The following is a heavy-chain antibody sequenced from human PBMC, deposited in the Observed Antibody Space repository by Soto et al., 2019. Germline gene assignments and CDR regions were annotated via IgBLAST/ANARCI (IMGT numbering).Heavy chain of an antibody. Sequence: SLTWSVAGGSSGKGTYRWAWIHQPPGKGLEWIASIYYSGTTYYNPSLKSRVTISVDTSRNQLSVKVGSVTAADTAAYFCVRHVGDRLWYFDYWGQGTLVTVS. CDR1: GGSSGKGTYR. J-gene: IGHJ4*02. V-gene: IGHV4-39*01. CDR3: VRHVGDRLWYFDY. D-gene: IGHD2-21*01. CDR2: IYYSGTT.